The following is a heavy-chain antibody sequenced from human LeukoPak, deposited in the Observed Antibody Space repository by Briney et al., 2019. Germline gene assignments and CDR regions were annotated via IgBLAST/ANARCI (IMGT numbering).Heavy chain of an antibody. V-gene: IGHV1-69*13. Sequence: ASVKVSCKASGGTFSSYAISWVRQAPGQGLEWMGGIIPIFGTANCAQKFQGRVTITADESTSTAYMELSSLRSEDTAVYYCASHFDWLFSLDYWGQGTLVTVSS. CDR3: ASHFDWLFSLDY. CDR1: GGTFSSYA. D-gene: IGHD3-9*01. CDR2: IIPIFGTA. J-gene: IGHJ4*02.